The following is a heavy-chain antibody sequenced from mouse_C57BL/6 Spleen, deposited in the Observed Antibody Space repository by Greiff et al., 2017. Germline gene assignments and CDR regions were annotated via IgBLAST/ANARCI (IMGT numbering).Heavy chain of an antibody. D-gene: IGHD1-1*01. CDR2: ISYDGSN. V-gene: IGHV3-6*01. Sequence: EVQLQESGPGLVKPSQSLSLTCSVTGYSITSGYYWNWIRQFPGNKLEWMGYISYDGSNNYNPSRKNRISITRDTSKNQFFLKLNSVTTEDTATYYCARDYGSPYYYAMDYWGQGTSVTVSS. CDR3: ARDYGSPYYYAMDY. J-gene: IGHJ4*01. CDR1: GYSITSGYY.